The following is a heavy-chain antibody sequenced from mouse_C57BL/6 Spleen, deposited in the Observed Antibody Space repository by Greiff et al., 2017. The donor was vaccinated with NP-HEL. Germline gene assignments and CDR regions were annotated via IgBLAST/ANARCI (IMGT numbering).Heavy chain of an antibody. CDR3: ARGGTVRYFDV. CDR1: GYTFTSYW. Sequence: VQLQQSGAELVKPGASVKLSCKASGYTFTSYWMHWVKQRPGQGLEWIGMIHPNSGSTNYNEKFKSKATLTVDKSSSTAYMQLSSLTSEDSAVYYCARGGTVRYFDVWGTGTTVTVSS. V-gene: IGHV1-64*01. CDR2: IHPNSGST. D-gene: IGHD2-14*01. J-gene: IGHJ1*03.